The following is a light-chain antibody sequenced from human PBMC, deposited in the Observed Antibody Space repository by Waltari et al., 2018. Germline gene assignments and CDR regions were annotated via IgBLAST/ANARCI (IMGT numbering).Light chain of an antibody. CDR2: DAS. V-gene: IGKV3-11*01. J-gene: IGKJ3*01. CDR1: QSVSSY. Sequence: EIVLTQSPATLSLSPGERATLPRRASQSVSSYLAWYQQKPGQAPRLLIYDASNRATGIPARFSGSGSGTDFTLTISSLEPEDFAVYYCQQRSNWPPIFTFGPGTKVDIK. CDR3: QQRSNWPPIFT.